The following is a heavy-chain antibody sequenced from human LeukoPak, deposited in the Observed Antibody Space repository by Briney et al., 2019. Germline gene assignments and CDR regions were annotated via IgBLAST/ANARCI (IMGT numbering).Heavy chain of an antibody. D-gene: IGHD6-6*01. CDR1: GYTLTELS. J-gene: IGHJ4*02. CDR3: ATELLLYSSSSFSY. Sequence: ASVKVSCKVSGYTLTELSMHSVRQAPGKGLEWMGGFDPEDGETIYAQKFQGRVTMTEDTSTDTAYMELSSLRSEDTAVYYCATELLLYSSSSFSYWGQGTLVTVSS. CDR2: FDPEDGET. V-gene: IGHV1-24*01.